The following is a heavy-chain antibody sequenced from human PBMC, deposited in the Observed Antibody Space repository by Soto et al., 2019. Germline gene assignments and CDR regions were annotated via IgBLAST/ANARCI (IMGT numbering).Heavy chain of an antibody. D-gene: IGHD5-18*01. CDR2: IWYDGSNK. CDR1: GFTFSSYG. Sequence: GGSLRLSCAASGFTFSSYGMHWVRQAPGKGLEWVAVIWYDGSNKYSADSVKGRFTISRDNYKNTLYLKMNSLRAEDTAVYCCARARDTGMTYYYGMDVWGQGTTVTVSS. J-gene: IGHJ6*02. CDR3: ARARDTGMTYYYGMDV. V-gene: IGHV3-33*01.